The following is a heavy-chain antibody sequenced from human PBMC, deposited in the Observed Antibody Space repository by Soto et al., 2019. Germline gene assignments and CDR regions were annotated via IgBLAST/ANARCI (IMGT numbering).Heavy chain of an antibody. CDR1: GYTFTTYY. V-gene: IGHV1-46*01. D-gene: IGHD3-9*01. J-gene: IGHJ4*02. CDR2: INPSGGSI. Sequence: QVQLVQSGAEVKKPGASVKVSCKASGYTFTTYYMHWVRQAPGQGLEWMGIINPSGGSITYAQKLEGRVTVTKDTSTSRVYMELVSVRSEDTAVYYCARHEGLDWNYFVYWGQETLVTVSS. CDR3: ARHEGLDWNYFVY.